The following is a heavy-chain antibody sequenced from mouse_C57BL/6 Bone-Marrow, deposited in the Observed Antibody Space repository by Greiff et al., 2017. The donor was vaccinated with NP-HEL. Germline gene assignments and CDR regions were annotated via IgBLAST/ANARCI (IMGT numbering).Heavy chain of an antibody. CDR2: ISDGGSYT. J-gene: IGHJ3*01. D-gene: IGHD2-2*01. CDR3: ARDGLIYYGYDGFAY. V-gene: IGHV5-4*01. Sequence: EVMLVESGGGLVKPGGSLKLSCAASGFTFSSYAMSWVRQTPEKRLEWVATISDGGSYTYYPDNVKGRFTISRDNAKNNLYLQMSHLKSEDTAMYYCARDGLIYYGYDGFAYWGQGTLVTVSA. CDR1: GFTFSSYA.